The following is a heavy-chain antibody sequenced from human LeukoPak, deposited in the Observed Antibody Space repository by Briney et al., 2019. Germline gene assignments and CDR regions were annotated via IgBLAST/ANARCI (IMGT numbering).Heavy chain of an antibody. V-gene: IGHV3-21*01. CDR3: AREPSGWYVDY. J-gene: IGHJ4*02. D-gene: IGHD6-19*01. CDR2: ISGSSNYI. CDR1: GFTFSDHS. Sequence: PGGSLRLSCAASGFTFSDHSMTWVRQAPGKGLEWVSYISGSSNYINYADSVKGRFTISRDNAKTSVYLQMNNLRAEDTAVYYCAREPSGWYVDYWGQGTLVTVSS.